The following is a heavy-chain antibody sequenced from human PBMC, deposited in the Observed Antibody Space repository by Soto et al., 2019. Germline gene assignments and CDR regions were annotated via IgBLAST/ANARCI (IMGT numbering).Heavy chain of an antibody. CDR3: ARGTRRPAVADYYYYGMDV. D-gene: IGHD6-19*01. CDR1: GGTFSSYA. J-gene: IGHJ6*02. Sequence: ASVKVSCKASGGTFSSYAISWVRQAPGQGLEWMGGIIPIFGTANYAQKFQGRVTITADESTSTAYMELSSLRSEDTAVYYCARGTRRPAVADYYYYGMDVWGQGTTVTVSS. V-gene: IGHV1-69*13. CDR2: IIPIFGTA.